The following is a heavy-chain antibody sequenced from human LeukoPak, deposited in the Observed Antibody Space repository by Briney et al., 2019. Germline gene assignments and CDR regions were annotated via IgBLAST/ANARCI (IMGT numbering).Heavy chain of an antibody. D-gene: IGHD6-19*01. Sequence: GASVKVSCKXSGYTFTGYYMHWVRQAPGQGLEWMGWINPNSGGTNYAQKFQGRVTMTRDTSISTAYMELSRLRSDDTAVYYCARAVAGTHWVFDPWGQGTLVTVSS. CDR1: GYTFTGYY. CDR3: ARAVAGTHWVFDP. CDR2: INPNSGGT. V-gene: IGHV1-2*02. J-gene: IGHJ5*02.